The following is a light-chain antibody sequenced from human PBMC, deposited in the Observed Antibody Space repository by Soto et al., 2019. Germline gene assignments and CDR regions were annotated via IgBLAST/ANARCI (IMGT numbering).Light chain of an antibody. CDR2: QDS. J-gene: IGLJ1*01. Sequence: SYALTQPPSVSVSPGQTASITCSGDKLGDKYACWYQQKPGQSPVLVIYQDSKRPSGIPERFSGSNSGNTATLTISGTQAMDEADYYCQAWDSSTAVVFGTGTKVTVL. CDR3: QAWDSSTAVV. CDR1: KLGDKY. V-gene: IGLV3-1*01.